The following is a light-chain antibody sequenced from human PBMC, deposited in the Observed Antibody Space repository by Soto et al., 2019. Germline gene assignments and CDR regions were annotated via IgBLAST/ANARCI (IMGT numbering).Light chain of an antibody. CDR1: STDVDGYNY. CDR2: DVS. CDR3: CSYAGTYV. V-gene: IGLV2-11*01. J-gene: IGLJ1*01. Sequence: QSVLTQPRSVSGSPGQSVTISCTGTSTDVDGYNYVSWYQQLPGKAPKLMIYDVSKRPSGVPDRFSGSKSGNTASLTISGLQTEDEADYFCCSYAGTYVFGTGTKLTVL.